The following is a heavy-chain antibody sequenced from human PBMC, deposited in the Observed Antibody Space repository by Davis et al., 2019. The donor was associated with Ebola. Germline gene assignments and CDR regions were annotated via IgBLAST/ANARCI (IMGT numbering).Heavy chain of an antibody. J-gene: IGHJ4*02. CDR1: GFTFSTYA. Sequence: PGGSLRLSCAGSGFTFSTYAMTWVRQAPGKGLEWVSRISGSGGDPHYADSVKGRFTISRDNSKNTLYLQMNSLRAEDTAVYYCATRGTKWGQGTLVTVSS. CDR2: ISGSGGDP. V-gene: IGHV3-23*01. CDR3: ATRGTK. D-gene: IGHD1/OR15-1a*01.